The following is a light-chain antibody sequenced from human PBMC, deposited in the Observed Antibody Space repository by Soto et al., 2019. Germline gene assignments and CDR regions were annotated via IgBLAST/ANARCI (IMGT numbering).Light chain of an antibody. V-gene: IGKV3-15*01. CDR3: QQYNFWPPRT. CDR1: QSVNIK. CDR2: DAS. Sequence: MTQSPSTLSVSLGERATISCRASQSVNIKLAWYQQKPGQAPKLLISDASTRATGVPARFSGSGSGTEFTLTIISLQSEDSVIYYCQQYNFWPPRTFGGGTKVEIK. J-gene: IGKJ4*01.